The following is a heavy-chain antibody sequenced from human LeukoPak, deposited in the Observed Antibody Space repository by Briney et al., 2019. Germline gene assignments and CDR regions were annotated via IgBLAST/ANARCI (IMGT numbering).Heavy chain of an antibody. Sequence: GGSLRLSCAASGFAFSDSWMTWIRQAPGKGLEWVAFIKGDGSAKKYVDSVKGRFTISRDNAKNSLFLQMNSLRAEDTAVYYCARALWSGPVYYGMDVWGQGTTVTVSS. D-gene: IGHD3-10*01. CDR1: GFAFSDSW. CDR2: IKGDGSAK. V-gene: IGHV3-7*01. J-gene: IGHJ6*02. CDR3: ARALWSGPVYYGMDV.